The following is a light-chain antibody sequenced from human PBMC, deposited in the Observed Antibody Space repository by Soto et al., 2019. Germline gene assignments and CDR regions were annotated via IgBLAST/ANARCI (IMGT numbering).Light chain of an antibody. CDR1: SSDVGDYNY. CDR3: SSYTSSGKVG. J-gene: IGLJ2*01. Sequence: QSVLTQPASVSGSPGPSITISCTGTSSDVGDYNYVSWYQQHPDKAPKLMIYEVSNRPSGVSSRFSGSKSDNTASLTISGLQAEDEADYYCSSYTSSGKVGFVGVTKLTVL. CDR2: EVS. V-gene: IGLV2-14*01.